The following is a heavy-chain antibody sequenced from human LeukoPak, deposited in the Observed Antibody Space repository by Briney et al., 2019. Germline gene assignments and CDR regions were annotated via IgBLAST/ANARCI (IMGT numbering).Heavy chain of an antibody. D-gene: IGHD1-26*01. J-gene: IGHJ4*02. CDR1: GFTFSSYA. Sequence: GGSLRLSCAASGFTFSSYAMSWVRQAPVKGLEWVSAISGSGGSTYYADSVKGRFTISRDNSKNTLYLQMNSLRAEDTAVYYCSCTKATTIRVLFDYWGQGTLVTVSS. V-gene: IGHV3-23*01. CDR2: ISGSGGST. CDR3: SCTKATTIRVLFDY.